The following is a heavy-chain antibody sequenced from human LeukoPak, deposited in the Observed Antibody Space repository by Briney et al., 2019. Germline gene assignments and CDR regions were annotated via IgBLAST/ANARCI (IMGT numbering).Heavy chain of an antibody. V-gene: IGHV3-30*04. D-gene: IGHD3-16*01. CDR2: ISYDGSNK. J-gene: IGHJ6*03. Sequence: QPGGSLRLSCAASGFTFSSYAMHWVRQAPGKGLEWVAVISYDGSNKYYADSVKGRFTISRDNAKNSLYLQMNSLRAEDMALYYCAKGGGGRLMYYYYMDVWGKGTTVTVSS. CDR3: AKGGGGRLMYYYYMDV. CDR1: GFTFSSYA.